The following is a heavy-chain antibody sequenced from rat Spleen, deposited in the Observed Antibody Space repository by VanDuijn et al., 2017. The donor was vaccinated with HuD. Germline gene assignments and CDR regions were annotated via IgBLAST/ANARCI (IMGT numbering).Heavy chain of an antibody. Sequence: QVQLKESGPGLVQPSQTLSLTCTVSGFSLASFHVSWVRQPPGKGLEWMGGVWGDGSTAYNSALKSRLSITRDTSKSQVFLKMNSLQTEDTAIYFCTLLYYGLDYWGQGVMVTVSS. CDR3: TLLYYGLDY. V-gene: IGHV2-43*01. J-gene: IGHJ2*01. D-gene: IGHD1-6*01. CDR1: GFSLASFH. CDR2: VWGDGST.